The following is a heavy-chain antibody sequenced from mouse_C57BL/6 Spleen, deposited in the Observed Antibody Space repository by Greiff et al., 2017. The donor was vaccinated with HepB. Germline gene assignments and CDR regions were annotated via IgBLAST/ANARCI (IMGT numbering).Heavy chain of an antibody. CDR1: GYTFTDHT. V-gene: IGHV1-78*01. CDR2: IYPRDGST. Sequence: VQLQQSDAELVKPGASVKISCKVSGYTFTDHTIHWMKQRPEQGLEWIGYIYPRDGSTKYNEKFKGKATLTADKSSSTAYMQLNSLTSEDSAVYFCARDIYYDYDARGDYAMDYWGQGTSVTVSS. D-gene: IGHD2-4*01. CDR3: ARDIYYDYDARGDYAMDY. J-gene: IGHJ4*01.